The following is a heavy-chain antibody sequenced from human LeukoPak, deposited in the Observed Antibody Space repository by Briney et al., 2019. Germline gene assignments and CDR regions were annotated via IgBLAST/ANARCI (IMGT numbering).Heavy chain of an antibody. Sequence: GRSLRLSCAASGFTFSSYGMHWVRQAPGKGLEWVAVISYDGSNKYYADSVKGRFTISRDNSKNTLYLQMNSLRAEDTAVYYCAKDPYPAAGTSFDYWGQGTLVTVSS. J-gene: IGHJ4*02. CDR2: ISYDGSNK. CDR3: AKDPYPAAGTSFDY. D-gene: IGHD6-13*01. V-gene: IGHV3-30*18. CDR1: GFTFSSYG.